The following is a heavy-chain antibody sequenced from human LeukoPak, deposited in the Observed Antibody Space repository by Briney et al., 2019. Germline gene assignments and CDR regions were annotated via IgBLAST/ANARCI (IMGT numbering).Heavy chain of an antibody. CDR2: IKQDESEK. CDR3: ARVLDSSTSRYQSLKY. Sequence: GGSLRLSCAASGFTFSSYWMNWVRRAPGKGLEWVTNIKQDESEKYYVDSVKGRFTISRDNAKNSLHLQMNNLRAEDTAVYYCARVLDSSTSRYQSLKYWGQGTLVTVSS. V-gene: IGHV3-7*01. J-gene: IGHJ4*02. D-gene: IGHD2-2*01. CDR1: GFTFSSYW.